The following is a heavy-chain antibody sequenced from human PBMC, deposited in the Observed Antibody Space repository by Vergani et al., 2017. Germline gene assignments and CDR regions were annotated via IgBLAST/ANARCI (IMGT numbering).Heavy chain of an antibody. CDR2: INHSGST. CDR1: GGSFSGYY. CDR3: ARTGRYYYDSSGFRLGGYNWFDP. Sequence: QVQLQQWGAGLLKPSETLSLTCAVYGGSFSGYYWSWIRQPPGKGLEWIGEINHSGSTNYNPSLKSRVTISVDTAKNPFSLKLSSVTAADTAVYYCARTGRYYYDSSGFRLGGYNWFDPWGQGTLVTVSS. D-gene: IGHD3-22*01. V-gene: IGHV4-34*01. J-gene: IGHJ5*02.